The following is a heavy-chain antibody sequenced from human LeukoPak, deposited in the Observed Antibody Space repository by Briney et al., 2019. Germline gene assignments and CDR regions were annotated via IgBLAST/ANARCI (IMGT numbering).Heavy chain of an antibody. CDR1: GGSISSYY. CDR3: ARVVGYYDSSGYPDY. J-gene: IGHJ4*02. Sequence: ASETLSLXCTVSGGSISSYYWSWIRQTPGKGLEWIGYIYYSGSTNYNPSLKSRVTISVDTSKNQFSLKLSSVTAADTAVYYCARVVGYYDSSGYPDYWGQGTLVTVSS. CDR2: IYYSGST. V-gene: IGHV4-59*01. D-gene: IGHD3-22*01.